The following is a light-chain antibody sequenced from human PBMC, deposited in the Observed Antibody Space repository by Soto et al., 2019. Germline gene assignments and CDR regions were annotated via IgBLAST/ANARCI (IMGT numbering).Light chain of an antibody. CDR3: QSWGTGIHVV. V-gene: IGLV4-69*01. CDR1: SGHSSYA. Sequence: QLVLTQSPSASASLGASVKLTCTLSSGHSSYAIAWHQQQPEKGPRYLMKLDSDGSHTEGDAIPDRFSGSSSGAERYLTISSLQSEDEADYYCQSWGTGIHVVFGGGTKLTVL. J-gene: IGLJ2*01. CDR2: LDSDGSH.